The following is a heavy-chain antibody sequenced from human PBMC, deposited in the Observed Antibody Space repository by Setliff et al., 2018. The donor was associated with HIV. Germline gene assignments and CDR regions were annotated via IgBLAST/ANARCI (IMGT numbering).Heavy chain of an antibody. CDR1: GFTFSSCA. CDR3: ARDPNALDY. CDR2: ISGSGAST. J-gene: IGHJ4*02. V-gene: IGHV3-23*01. Sequence: PGGSLRLSCAASGFTFSSCAMSWVRQAPGKGLEWVLVISGSGASTYHADSVKGRFTISRDNAKGSLFLQMNSLRAEDTAVYYCARDPNALDYWGQGTLVTVSS.